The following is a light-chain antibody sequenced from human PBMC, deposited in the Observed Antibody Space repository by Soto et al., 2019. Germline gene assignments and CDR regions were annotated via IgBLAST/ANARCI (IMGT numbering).Light chain of an antibody. V-gene: IGKV1-39*01. CDR2: AAS. J-gene: IGKJ3*01. CDR1: QSISTY. Sequence: DIQMTQSPSSLSASVGDRVTITCRASQSISTYLNWYQQKPGKAPNLLIYAASSLQSGVPSRFSGSGSGTDFTLTISSLQPEDFATYYCQQSYSTPGFGPGTKADIK. CDR3: QQSYSTPG.